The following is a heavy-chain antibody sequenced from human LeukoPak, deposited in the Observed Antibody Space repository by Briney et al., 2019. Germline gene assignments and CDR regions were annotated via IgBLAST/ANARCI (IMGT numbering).Heavy chain of an antibody. CDR2: IYYSGST. D-gene: IGHD4-23*01. CDR1: GGSISSYY. CDR3: ARHHQGAVAAFGV. Sequence: SETLSLTCTVSGGSISSYYWSWIRQPPGKGLEWIGYIYYSGSTNYNPSLKSRVTISVDTSKNQFSLKLSSVTAADTAVYYCARHHQGAVAAFGVWGQGTMVTVSS. V-gene: IGHV4-59*08. J-gene: IGHJ3*01.